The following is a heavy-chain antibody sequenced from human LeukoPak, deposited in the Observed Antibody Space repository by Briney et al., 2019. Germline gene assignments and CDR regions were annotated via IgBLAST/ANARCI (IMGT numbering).Heavy chain of an antibody. CDR1: GFTFSRYA. J-gene: IGHJ4*02. CDR2: ISASGGNT. Sequence: GGTLRLSCAASGFTFSRYAMTWVRQAPGKGLEWFSSISASGGNTYYADSVKGRFTISRDNSKNTLYLQMNSLRAEDTAIYYCARGGDYGVKIDYWGQGTLVTVSS. CDR3: ARGGDYGVKIDY. V-gene: IGHV3-23*01. D-gene: IGHD4-17*01.